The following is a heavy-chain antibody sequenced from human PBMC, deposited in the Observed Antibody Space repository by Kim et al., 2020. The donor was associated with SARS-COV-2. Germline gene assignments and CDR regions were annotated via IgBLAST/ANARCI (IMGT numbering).Heavy chain of an antibody. CDR2: IVVCSGNT. Sequence: SVKVSCKASGFTFTSSAVQWVRQARGQRLEWIGWIVVCSGNTNYAQKFQERVTITRDMSTSTSYMELSSLRSEDTAVYYCAAGPPPLRLGELSLGLWGQGTLVTVSS. CDR1: GFTFTSSA. J-gene: IGHJ4*02. D-gene: IGHD3-16*02. V-gene: IGHV1-58*01. CDR3: AAGPPPLRLGELSLGL.